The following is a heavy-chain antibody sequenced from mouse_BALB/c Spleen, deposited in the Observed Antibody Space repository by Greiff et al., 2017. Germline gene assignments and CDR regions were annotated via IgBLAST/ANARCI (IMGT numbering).Heavy chain of an antibody. V-gene: IGHV1S127*01. Sequence: QVQLQQSGPELVRPGASVKMSCKASGYTFTSYWMHWVKQRPGQGLEWIGMIDPSNSETRLNQKFKSKATLTVDKSSSTAYMQLSSLTSEDSAVYYCARSGAYYGYPYWYFDVWGAGTTVTVSS. CDR2: IDPSNSET. CDR1: GYTFTSYW. CDR3: ARSGAYYGYPYWYFDV. J-gene: IGHJ1*01. D-gene: IGHD2-9*01.